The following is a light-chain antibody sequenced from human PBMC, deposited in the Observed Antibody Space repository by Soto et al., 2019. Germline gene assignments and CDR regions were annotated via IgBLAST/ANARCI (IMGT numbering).Light chain of an antibody. CDR1: ENVNGH. Sequence: IQMTQSPNTLSASVGDSVAVTCRASENVNGHLAWYQQKPGKAPKLLIYEASILESGVPSRFSGSGFGTEFTLTINGLLPEDFVTYYCQQYNYLITFGQGTRLEIK. V-gene: IGKV1-5*03. CDR3: QQYNYLIT. J-gene: IGKJ5*01. CDR2: EAS.